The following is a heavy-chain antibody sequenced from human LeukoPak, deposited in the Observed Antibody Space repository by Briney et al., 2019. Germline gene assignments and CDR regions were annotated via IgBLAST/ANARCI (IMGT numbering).Heavy chain of an antibody. V-gene: IGHV4-34*01. CDR2: IYYSGST. CDR3: ASRPNLYCSHGVCYISDY. D-gene: IGHD2-8*01. J-gene: IGHJ4*02. Sequence: KTSETLSLTCAVYGGSFSGYYWSWIRQPPGKGLEWIGSIYYSGSTYYKSSLKSRVTISLDTSKNQFSLKLSSVTAADTAVYYCASRPNLYCSHGVCYISDYWGQGTLVTVSS. CDR1: GGSFSGYY.